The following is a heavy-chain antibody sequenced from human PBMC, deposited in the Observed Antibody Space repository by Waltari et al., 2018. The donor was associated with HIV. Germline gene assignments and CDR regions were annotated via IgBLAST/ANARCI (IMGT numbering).Heavy chain of an antibody. CDR1: GYSISSGYY. V-gene: IGHV4-38-2*02. J-gene: IGHJ2*01. CDR3: ATTRRARYWYFDL. CDR2: IYHSGST. Sequence: QVQLQESGPGLVKPSETLSLTCTVSGYSISSGYYWGWIRQPPGKGLEWIGSIYHSGSTYYNPSLKSRVTISVDTSKNQFSLKLSSVTAADTAVYYCATTRRARYWYFDLWGRGTLVTVSS. D-gene: IGHD2-2*01.